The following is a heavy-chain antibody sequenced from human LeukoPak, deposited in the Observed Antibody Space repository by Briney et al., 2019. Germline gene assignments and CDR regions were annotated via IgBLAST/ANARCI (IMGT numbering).Heavy chain of an antibody. D-gene: IGHD1-26*01. Sequence: PGGSLRLSCAASGFTFSSYDMHWVRQATGKGLEWVSAIGTAGDTYYPGSVKGRFTISRENAKNSLYLQMNSLRAGDTAVYYCARVKRLSGSWYFDLWGCGTLVTVSS. CDR1: GFTFSSYD. V-gene: IGHV3-13*01. CDR2: IGTAGDT. J-gene: IGHJ2*01. CDR3: ARVKRLSGSWYFDL.